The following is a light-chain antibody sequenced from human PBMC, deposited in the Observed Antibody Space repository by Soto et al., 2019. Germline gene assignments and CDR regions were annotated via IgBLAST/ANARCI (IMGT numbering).Light chain of an antibody. V-gene: IGKV3-15*01. J-gene: IGKJ4*01. CDR1: QSVSSN. CDR2: GAS. CDR3: QQYNNWPPLT. Sequence: EIVLTQSPGTLSLSPGERATLSCRASQSVSSNVAWYQQKPCQPPRLLLYGASSRATGVPARFSVSGSGTEFTLTIISLLSADYAVYYCQQYNNWPPLTFGGGTKVDIK.